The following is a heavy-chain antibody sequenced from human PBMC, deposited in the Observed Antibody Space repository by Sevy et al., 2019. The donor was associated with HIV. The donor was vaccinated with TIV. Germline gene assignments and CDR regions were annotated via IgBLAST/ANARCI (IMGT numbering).Heavy chain of an antibody. Sequence: GGSLRLSCVASGFTFSSYSMNWVRQAPGKGLEWVSYISSSSSTIYYADSVKGRFTISRDNAKNSLYLQMNSLRDEDTAVYYCARGLKRGGRYAFDIWGQGTMVTVSS. V-gene: IGHV3-48*02. CDR1: GFTFSSYS. CDR3: ARGLKRGGRYAFDI. J-gene: IGHJ3*02. D-gene: IGHD6-19*01. CDR2: ISSSSSTI.